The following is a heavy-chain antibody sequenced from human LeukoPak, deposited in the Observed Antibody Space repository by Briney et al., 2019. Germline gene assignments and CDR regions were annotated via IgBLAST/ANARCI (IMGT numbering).Heavy chain of an antibody. CDR1: GGSISSGSYY. D-gene: IGHD6-13*01. Sequence: SETLSLTCTVSGGSISSGSYYWSWIRQPAGKGLEWIGRIYTSGSTNYNPSLKSRVTISVDTSKNQFSLKLSSVTAADTAVYYCARDRPNIAAAGNDAFDIWGQGTMVTVSS. CDR3: ARDRPNIAAAGNDAFDI. J-gene: IGHJ3*02. CDR2: IYTSGST. V-gene: IGHV4-61*02.